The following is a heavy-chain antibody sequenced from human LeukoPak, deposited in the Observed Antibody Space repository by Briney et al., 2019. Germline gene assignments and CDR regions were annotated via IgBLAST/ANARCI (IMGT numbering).Heavy chain of an antibody. CDR2: IDGSGGST. Sequence: PGGSLRLSCAASGFTFSSYSISWVRQAPGKGLEWVSTIDGSGGSTYYADSVKGRFTISRDNSKNTLYLQMNSLRAEDTAVYYCAKLRWLQYYYFDYWGQGTLVTVSS. CDR3: AKLRWLQYYYFDY. J-gene: IGHJ4*02. D-gene: IGHD5-24*01. V-gene: IGHV3-23*01. CDR1: GFTFSSYS.